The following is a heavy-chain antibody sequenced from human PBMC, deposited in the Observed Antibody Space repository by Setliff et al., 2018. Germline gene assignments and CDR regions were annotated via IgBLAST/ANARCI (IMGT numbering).Heavy chain of an antibody. CDR1: GYSIGSDYF. V-gene: IGHV4-38-2*02. Sequence: PSETLSLTCRVSGYSIGSDYFWAWVRQPPGKGLEWVATIKHGGTTYYNPSLRSRVIISVDASKNAFSLRLNSVTAADTAVFYCARAGPTVTFFRVLVISWWDPWGQGSLVTVSS. D-gene: IGHD3-3*01. J-gene: IGHJ5*02. CDR3: ARAGPTVTFFRVLVISWWDP. CDR2: IKHGGTT.